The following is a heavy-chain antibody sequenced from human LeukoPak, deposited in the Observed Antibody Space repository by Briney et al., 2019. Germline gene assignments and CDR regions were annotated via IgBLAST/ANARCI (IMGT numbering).Heavy chain of an antibody. D-gene: IGHD4-17*01. Sequence: GGSLRLSCAASGFTFTSYAMTWVRQAPGKGLEWVSGISGSGGSIYYADSVRGRFTISRDNSKNTLYLQMNSLRAEDTAVYYCARTSGDLYTQFWYWGQGTLVTVTP. J-gene: IGHJ4*02. V-gene: IGHV3-23*01. CDR2: ISGSGGSI. CDR1: GFTFTSYA. CDR3: ARTSGDLYTQFWY.